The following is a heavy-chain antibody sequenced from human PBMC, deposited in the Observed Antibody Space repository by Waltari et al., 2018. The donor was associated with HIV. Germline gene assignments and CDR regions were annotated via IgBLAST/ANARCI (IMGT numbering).Heavy chain of an antibody. CDR3: TSWQGGSF. J-gene: IGHJ4*02. Sequence: EVQLVESGGGLVKPGGSLRLSCAASGLSFSDVWMIWVRQAPGEGLGVVARIKNNANGGAVDYGARVKGRFTISREYSKSMVYLQMNNLEADDTAVYFCTSWQGGSFWGQGTLVTVSS. D-gene: IGHD5-12*01. CDR1: GLSFSDVW. V-gene: IGHV3-15*01. CDR2: IKNNANGGAV.